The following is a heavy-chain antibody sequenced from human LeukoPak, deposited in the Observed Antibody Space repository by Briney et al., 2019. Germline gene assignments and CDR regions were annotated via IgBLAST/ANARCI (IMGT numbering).Heavy chain of an antibody. V-gene: IGHV3-53*01. J-gene: IGHJ6*03. Sequence: GGSLRLSCAASGFTVSSNYMSWVRQAPGKGLEWVSVIYSGGSTYYADSVKGRFTISRDNSKNTLYLQMNSLIAEDTAVYYCARMVSRRVWSAHYYYMDVWGKGTTVTVSS. CDR2: IYSGGST. CDR3: ARMVSRRVWSAHYYYMDV. CDR1: GFTVSSNY. D-gene: IGHD3-3*01.